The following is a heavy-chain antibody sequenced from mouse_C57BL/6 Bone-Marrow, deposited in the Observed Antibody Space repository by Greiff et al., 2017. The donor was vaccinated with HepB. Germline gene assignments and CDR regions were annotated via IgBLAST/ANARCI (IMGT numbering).Heavy chain of an antibody. J-gene: IGHJ4*01. CDR3: ARYFYYAMDY. V-gene: IGHV2-2*01. CDR1: GFSLTSYG. CDR2: IWSGGST. Sequence: VKVEESGPGLVQPSQRLSITCTVSGFSLTSYGVHWVRQSPGKGLEWLGVIWSGGSTDYNAAFISRLSISKDNSKSQVFFKMNSLQADDTAIYYCARYFYYAMDYWGQGTSVTVSS.